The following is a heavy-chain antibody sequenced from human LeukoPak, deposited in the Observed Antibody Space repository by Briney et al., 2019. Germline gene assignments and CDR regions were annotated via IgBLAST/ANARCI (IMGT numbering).Heavy chain of an antibody. V-gene: IGHV4-59*08. J-gene: IGHJ4*02. Sequence: SETLSLTCNVSGGSISSYYWSWIRQPPGKGLEWIGYIYYSGSTNYNPSLKSRVTTSVDTSKNQFSLKLTYVTAADTAVYYCTRNAGSVGASYDYWGQGTLVTVSS. D-gene: IGHD2-15*01. CDR2: IYYSGST. CDR3: TRNAGSVGASYDY. CDR1: GGSISSYY.